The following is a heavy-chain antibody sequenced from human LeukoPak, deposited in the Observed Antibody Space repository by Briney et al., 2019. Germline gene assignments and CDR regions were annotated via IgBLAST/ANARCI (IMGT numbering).Heavy chain of an antibody. V-gene: IGHV2-5*02. Sequence: SGPTLVKPTQTLTLTCTFSGFPLSTSGVGVGWIRQPPGKALEWLALIYWDDDKRYSPSLKSRLTITKDTSKNQVVLTMTNMDPVDTATYYCAHLYDFWMRGPSNWFDPWGQGTLVTVSS. CDR3: AHLYDFWMRGPSNWFDP. CDR2: IYWDDDK. CDR1: GFPLSTSGVG. J-gene: IGHJ5*02. D-gene: IGHD3-3*01.